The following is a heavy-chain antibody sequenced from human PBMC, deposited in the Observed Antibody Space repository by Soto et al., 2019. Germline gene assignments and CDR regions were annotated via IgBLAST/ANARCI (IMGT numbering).Heavy chain of an antibody. CDR2: IHDSGNT. CDR1: GGSVSIGDYL. Sequence: SETLSLTCTVFGGSVSIGDYLWSWIRQRPGKGLEWIGYIHDSGNTYYNPSLKSRVTISLDTSKNQFSLKVTSMAAADTAVYFCARARGGDSGDYASLFDRWGQGNLVTVSS. J-gene: IGHJ5*02. D-gene: IGHD4-17*01. CDR3: ARARGGDSGDYASLFDR. V-gene: IGHV4-30-4*01.